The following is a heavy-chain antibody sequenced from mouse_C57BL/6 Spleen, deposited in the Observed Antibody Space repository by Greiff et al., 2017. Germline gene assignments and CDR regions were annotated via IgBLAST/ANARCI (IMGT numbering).Heavy chain of an antibody. CDR2: IYPGDGDT. CDR3: ARASIIKSGWYVDV. J-gene: IGHJ1*03. V-gene: IGHV1-80*01. D-gene: IGHD1-1*01. Sequence: QVQLQQSGAELVKPGASVKISCKASGYAFTSHWMNWVKQRPGKGLEWIGQIYPGDGDTNYNGKFKGKATLTADKSSSTAYMQLSSLTSEDSAVYFCARASIIKSGWYVDVWGTGTTVTVSS. CDR1: GYAFTSHW.